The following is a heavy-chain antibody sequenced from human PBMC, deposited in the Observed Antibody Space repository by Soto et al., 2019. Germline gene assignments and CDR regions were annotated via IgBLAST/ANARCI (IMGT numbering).Heavy chain of an antibody. CDR1: GFTFSDYY. CDR3: ARGRGAAADYFDF. D-gene: IGHD1-26*01. J-gene: IGHJ4*02. Sequence: QVQLVESGGGLVKPGGSLRLSCAVSGFTFSDYYMTWIRQAPGKGLEWVSYISSSTSHTNYADSVKGRFTISRDNPKNTMFLQMNSLRAEDTAVYYCARGRGAAADYFDFWGQGTLVTVSS. CDR2: ISSSTSHT. V-gene: IGHV3-11*05.